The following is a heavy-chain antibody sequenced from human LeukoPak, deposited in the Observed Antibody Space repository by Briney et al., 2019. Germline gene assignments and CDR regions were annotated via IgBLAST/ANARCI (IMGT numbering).Heavy chain of an antibody. Sequence: PGWSLTLSCPASGCAVSDNYMNWVRQAPGKGLEGVSVMYSGGDTYYADSVKGRFTFSRDISKNTLYLQMNGLRTEDTAMYYCARDAPQVPAAGVLASWGQGTLVTVSS. V-gene: IGHV3-53*01. D-gene: IGHD6-13*01. CDR1: GCAVSDNY. CDR2: MYSGGDT. J-gene: IGHJ5*02. CDR3: ARDAPQVPAAGVLAS.